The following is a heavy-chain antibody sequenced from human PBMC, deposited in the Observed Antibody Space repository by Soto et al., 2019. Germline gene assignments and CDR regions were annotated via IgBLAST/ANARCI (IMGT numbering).Heavy chain of an antibody. D-gene: IGHD3-9*01. J-gene: IGHJ6*04. CDR2: IYYGGRT. CDR3: AETIISYKDFLTAYYDGDGYSYGMAV. Sequence: SETLSLTCTVSGVSVSTNTQYWGWIRQSPGKGLEWIGSIYYGGRTYYNPSLKSRVTISVDTSKNQFSLRLSSVTAADTAVYSCAETIISYKDFLTAYYDGDGYSYGMAVWGKGTTVTVSS. CDR1: GVSVSTNTQY. V-gene: IGHV4-39*01.